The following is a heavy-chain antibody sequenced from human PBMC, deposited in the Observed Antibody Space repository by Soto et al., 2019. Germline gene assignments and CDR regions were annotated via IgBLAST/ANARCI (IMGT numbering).Heavy chain of an antibody. D-gene: IGHD3-10*01. J-gene: IGHJ5*02. CDR3: ARAQLLWFGELLYWFDP. Sequence: PSETLSLTCAVSGGSISSSNWWSWVRQPPGKGLEWIGEIYHSGSTNYNPSLKSRVTISVDKSKNQFSLKLSSVTAADTAVYYCARAQLLWFGELLYWFDPWGQGPLVTVSS. CDR2: IYHSGST. V-gene: IGHV4-4*02. CDR1: GGSISSSNW.